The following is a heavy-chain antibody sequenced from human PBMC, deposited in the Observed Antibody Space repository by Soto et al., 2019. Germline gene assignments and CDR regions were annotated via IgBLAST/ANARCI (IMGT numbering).Heavy chain of an antibody. D-gene: IGHD6-13*01. Sequence: PSETLSLTCTVSSDSISSYYWSWIRQRPGKRLEWIGYISYSGSTNYNPSLKSRVTISGDTSKNQFSLKVSSLTAADTAVYYCARGTSWQLPFDYWGQGTLVTVSS. CDR1: SDSISSYY. CDR3: ARGTSWQLPFDY. CDR2: ISYSGST. V-gene: IGHV4-59*01. J-gene: IGHJ4*02.